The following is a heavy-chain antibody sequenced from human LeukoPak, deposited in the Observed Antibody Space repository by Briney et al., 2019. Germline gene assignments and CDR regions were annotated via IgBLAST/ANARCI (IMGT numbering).Heavy chain of an antibody. CDR2: ISSSCSTI. Sequence: PGGSLRLSCAASGFTFGSYEMNWVRQAPGKVLEWVSYISSSCSTIYYADSVKGRFIISRDNSKNTLYLQMNSLRAEDTGVYYCAKDPSGSSGWNGGYFDYWGQGMLVTVSS. V-gene: IGHV3-48*03. D-gene: IGHD6-19*01. CDR3: AKDPSGSSGWNGGYFDY. J-gene: IGHJ4*02. CDR1: GFTFGSYE.